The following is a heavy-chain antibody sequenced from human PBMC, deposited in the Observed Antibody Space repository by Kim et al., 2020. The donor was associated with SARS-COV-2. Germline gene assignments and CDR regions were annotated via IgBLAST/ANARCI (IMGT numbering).Heavy chain of an antibody. CDR1: GGSFSGYY. V-gene: IGHV4-34*01. Sequence: SETLSLTCAVHGGSFSGYYWSWFRQPPGEGLEWIGEVNDRGGTNYSPSLKSRVTISIDTSNNLFSLKLSTLTAEDTAVYYCTRGKAVAIWGQGTLVTVSS. D-gene: IGHD6-19*01. CDR2: VNDRGGT. J-gene: IGHJ4*02. CDR3: TRGKAVAI.